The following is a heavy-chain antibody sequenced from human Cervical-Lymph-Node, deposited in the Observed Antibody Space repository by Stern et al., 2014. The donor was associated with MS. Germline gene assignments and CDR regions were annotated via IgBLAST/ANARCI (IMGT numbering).Heavy chain of an antibody. CDR1: GFIFSNYG. CDR2: IAYDGSKI. CDR3: AKYVASEEDAYDT. Sequence: QVQLVESGGAVVQPGRSLRLSCVASGFIFSNYGMQWVRQASGKGLEWGALIAYDGSKIYYADSVKGRFTISRDNSGNTLFLHMSSLRPDDTAVYFCAKYVASEEDAYDTWGRGTMVAVAP. J-gene: IGHJ3*02. V-gene: IGHV3-30*18. D-gene: IGHD3-16*01.